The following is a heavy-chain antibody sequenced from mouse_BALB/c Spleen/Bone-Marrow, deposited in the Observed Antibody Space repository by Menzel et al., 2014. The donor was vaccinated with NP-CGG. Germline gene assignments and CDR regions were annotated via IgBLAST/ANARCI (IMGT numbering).Heavy chain of an antibody. D-gene: IGHD2-4*01. CDR3: TRWGVYDYDGGFAY. CDR2: IYPGNSDA. Sequence: DVHLVESGTVLARPGASVKMSCKASGYSFISYWMHWVKQRPGQGLEWIGAIYPGNSDASYNQKVKGKAKLTAVTSASTAYIELISLTNEDSAVYYCTRWGVYDYDGGFAYWGQGTLVTVSA. V-gene: IGHV1-5*01. J-gene: IGHJ3*01. CDR1: GYSFISYW.